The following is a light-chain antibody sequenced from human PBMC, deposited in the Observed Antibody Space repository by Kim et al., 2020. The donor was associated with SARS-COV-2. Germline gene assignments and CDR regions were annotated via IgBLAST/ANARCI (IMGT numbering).Light chain of an antibody. CDR2: DVS. J-gene: IGLJ1*01. CDR3: SSWTSISTLV. V-gene: IGLV2-14*03. Sequence: GPSSTISCTGTSSDVGGYSDVAWYQQHPGKAPKRMIYDVSNRPSGVSNRFSGSKSGNTASLTISGLQAEDEADYYCSSWTSISTLVFGTGTKVTVL. CDR1: SSDVGGYSD.